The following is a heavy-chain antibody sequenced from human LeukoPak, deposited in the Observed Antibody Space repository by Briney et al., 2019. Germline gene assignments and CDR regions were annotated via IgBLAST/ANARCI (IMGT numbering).Heavy chain of an antibody. CDR3: ARHSRYYYGSGSYPRGDY. Sequence: SETLSLTCAVYGGSFSGYYWSWLRQPPGKGLEWIGEINHSGSTNYNPSLKSRVTISVDTSKNQFSLKLSSVTAADTAVYYCARHSRYYYGSGSYPRGDYWGQGTLVTVSS. CDR2: INHSGST. CDR1: GGSFSGYY. V-gene: IGHV4-34*01. J-gene: IGHJ4*02. D-gene: IGHD3-10*01.